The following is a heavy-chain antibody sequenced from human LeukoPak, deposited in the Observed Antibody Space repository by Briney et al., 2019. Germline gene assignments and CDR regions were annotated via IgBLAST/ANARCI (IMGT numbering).Heavy chain of an antibody. D-gene: IGHD3-22*01. CDR3: ARAYYDSNRTTYYFDY. V-gene: IGHV4-59*12. CDR1: GGSISSYY. Sequence: SETLSLTCTVSGGSISSYYWSWLRQPPGKGLEWIGYIYYSGSTYYNPSLKSRVTISVDTSKNQFSLKLSSVTAADTAVYYCARAYYDSNRTTYYFDYWGQGTLVTVSS. J-gene: IGHJ4*02. CDR2: IYYSGST.